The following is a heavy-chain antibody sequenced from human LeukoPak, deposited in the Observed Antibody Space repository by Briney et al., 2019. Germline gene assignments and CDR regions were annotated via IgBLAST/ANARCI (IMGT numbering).Heavy chain of an antibody. J-gene: IGHJ5*02. V-gene: IGHV3-23*01. CDR3: ARVALRPSDYSNPEFDP. Sequence: GGSLRLSSAASGFTFSNYAMSWVRQAPGKGLEWDSDISGSGGSTYYADSVKGRFTISRDNAKNTLYLQMNSLRAEDTAVYYCARVALRPSDYSNPEFDPWSQGTLVTVSS. CDR2: ISGSGGST. CDR1: GFTFSNYA. D-gene: IGHD4-11*01.